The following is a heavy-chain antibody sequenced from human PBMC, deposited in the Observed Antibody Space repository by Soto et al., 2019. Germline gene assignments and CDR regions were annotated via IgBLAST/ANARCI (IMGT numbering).Heavy chain of an antibody. Sequence: ASVKVSCKASGGTFSSYAISWVRQAPGQGLEWMGGIIPIFGTANYAQKFQGRVTITADESTSTAYMELSSLRSEDTAVYYCASRSAGYCSGGSCYYDYWGQGTLVTVS. D-gene: IGHD2-15*01. V-gene: IGHV1-69*13. CDR1: GGTFSSYA. CDR2: IIPIFGTA. CDR3: ASRSAGYCSGGSCYYDY. J-gene: IGHJ4*02.